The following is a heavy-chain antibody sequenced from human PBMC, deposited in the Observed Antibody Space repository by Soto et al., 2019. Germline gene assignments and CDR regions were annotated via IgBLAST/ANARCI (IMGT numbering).Heavy chain of an antibody. V-gene: IGHV3-74*01. CDR3: ARADNWNDGFIDY. CDR2: INSDGSST. Sequence: GGSMRLSCAASGFTFSSYWMHWVRQAPGKGLVWVSRINSDGSSTNYADSVKGRFTISRDNAKNTLYLQMNSLRAEDTAVYYCARADNWNDGFIDYWGQGTLVTVSS. J-gene: IGHJ4*02. CDR1: GFTFSSYW. D-gene: IGHD1-1*01.